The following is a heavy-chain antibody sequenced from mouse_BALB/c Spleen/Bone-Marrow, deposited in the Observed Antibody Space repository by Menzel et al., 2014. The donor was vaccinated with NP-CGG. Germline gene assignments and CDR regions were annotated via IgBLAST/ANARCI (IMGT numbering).Heavy chain of an antibody. CDR1: GFNIKDTY. J-gene: IGHJ3*01. D-gene: IGHD1-1*01. Sequence: SGAELVKPGASVKLSCTASGFNIKDTYMHWVKQRPEQGLEWIGRVDPANGNTKYDPKFQGKATITADTSSNTAYLQLSSLTSEDTAVYYCAMYYYGSSLFAYWGQATLVPVSA. CDR3: AMYYYGSSLFAY. V-gene: IGHV14-3*02. CDR2: VDPANGNT.